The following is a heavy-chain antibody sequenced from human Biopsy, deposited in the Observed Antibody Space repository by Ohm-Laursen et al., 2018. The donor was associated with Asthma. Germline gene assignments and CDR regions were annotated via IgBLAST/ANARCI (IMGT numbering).Heavy chain of an antibody. J-gene: IGHJ4*02. Sequence: SLRLSCTALGFAVSRDYMFWVRQAPGKGLERVSVIYSGGTSHTADSVRDRFTISRDYSKNTLYLQMHSLRAEDTAVYYCARGDSSNWSHCYFDYWGQGTLVTVSS. CDR1: GFAVSRDY. CDR2: IYSGGTS. CDR3: ARGDSSNWSHCYFDY. V-gene: IGHV3-53*01. D-gene: IGHD3-22*01.